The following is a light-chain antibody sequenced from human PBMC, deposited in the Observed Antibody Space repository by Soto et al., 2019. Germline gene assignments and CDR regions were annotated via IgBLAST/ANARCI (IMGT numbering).Light chain of an antibody. CDR2: DVS. V-gene: IGKV3-11*01. CDR1: QNISNY. Sequence: IVLTQSPAPLSVSPGKRATLSCRSSQNISNYLIWYQQKPGQAPRLLIYDVSNRATGIPARFSGSWSGTDFTLTISSLEAEDVVVYYCQQRSNWPRTLGQGTKVDIK. CDR3: QQRSNWPRT. J-gene: IGKJ1*01.